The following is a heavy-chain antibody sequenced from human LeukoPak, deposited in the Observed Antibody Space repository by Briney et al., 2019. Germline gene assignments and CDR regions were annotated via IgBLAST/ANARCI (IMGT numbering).Heavy chain of an antibody. Sequence: GASVKVSCKASGYTFTGYYMHWVRQAPGQGLEWMGWINPNSGGTNYAQKFQGRVTMTSDTPISTAYMELSRLRSDDTALYYCARGTYYDSSAYSGVRLFDYWGQGTLVTVSS. CDR3: ARGTYYDSSAYSGVRLFDY. D-gene: IGHD3-22*01. CDR1: GYTFTGYY. J-gene: IGHJ4*02. V-gene: IGHV1-2*02. CDR2: INPNSGGT.